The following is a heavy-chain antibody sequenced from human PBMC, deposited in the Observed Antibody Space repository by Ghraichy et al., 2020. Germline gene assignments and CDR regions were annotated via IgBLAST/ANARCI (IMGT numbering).Heavy chain of an antibody. V-gene: IGHV3-9*01. CDR1: GFTFDDYA. CDR3: AKDKRGPGDDLWSGYYDSCYGMDV. Sequence: GGSLRLSCAASGFTFDDYAMHWVRQPPGKGLEWVSVISWNSVSIGYADSVKGRFTISRDNAKNSLYLQVNSLRAEDTALYYCAKDKRGPGDDLWSGYYDSCYGMDVWGQGTAVTVSS. D-gene: IGHD3-3*01. J-gene: IGHJ6*02. CDR2: ISWNSVSI.